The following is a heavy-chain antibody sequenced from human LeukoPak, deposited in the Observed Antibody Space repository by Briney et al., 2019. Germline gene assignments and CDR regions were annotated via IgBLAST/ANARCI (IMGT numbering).Heavy chain of an antibody. CDR3: TRRPY. Sequence: GGSLRLSCTASGFTFSSSEMNWVRQAPGKGLEWVSYINSNGDFKYYADSVKGRFTISRDNAKNSLDLQMNSLRAEDTAVYYCTRRPYWGRGTLVSVSS. CDR2: INSNGDFK. V-gene: IGHV3-48*03. CDR1: GFTFSSSE. J-gene: IGHJ4*02.